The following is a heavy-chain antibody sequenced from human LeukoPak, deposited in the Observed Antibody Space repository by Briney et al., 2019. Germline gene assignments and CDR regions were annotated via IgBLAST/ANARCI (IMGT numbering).Heavy chain of an antibody. Sequence: PGGSLRLSCAASGFTFSSYDMHWVRHATGKGLEWVSAIGTAGDTYYPGSVKGRFTISRENAKNSLYLQMNSLRAGDTAVYYCAKDRSAWRTRTLDYWGQGTLVTVSS. CDR3: AKDRSAWRTRTLDY. CDR1: GFTFSSYD. CDR2: IGTAGDT. V-gene: IGHV3-13*01. J-gene: IGHJ4*02. D-gene: IGHD6-19*01.